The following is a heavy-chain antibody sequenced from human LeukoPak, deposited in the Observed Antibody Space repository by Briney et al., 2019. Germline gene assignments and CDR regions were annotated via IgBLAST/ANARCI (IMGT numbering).Heavy chain of an antibody. CDR2: INPSGGST. CDR1: GYTFTGYY. J-gene: IGHJ4*02. V-gene: IGHV1-46*01. CDR3: AIGIQGLATRTYSYGPPTIFDY. Sequence: RRASVKVSCKASGYTFTGYYMHWVRQAPGQGLEWMGIINPSGGSTSYAQKFQGRVTMTRDMSTSTVYMELSSLRSEDTAVYHCAIGIQGLATRTYSYGPPTIFDYWGQGTLVTVSS. D-gene: IGHD5-18*01.